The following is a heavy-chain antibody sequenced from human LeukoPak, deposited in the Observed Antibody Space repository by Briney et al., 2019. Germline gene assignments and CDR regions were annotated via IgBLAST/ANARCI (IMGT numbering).Heavy chain of an antibody. CDR3: ARRGYIHDYGPRGNFDY. CDR1: GYSFTTYW. Sequence: RESLKISCKTSGYSFTTYWIGWVRPVPGKGLAWMGIIYPADSDTRYSPSFQGLVTISADKSINTAYLQWSSLKASDTAMYYCARRGYIHDYGPRGNFDYWGLGTVVTVSS. J-gene: IGHJ4*02. D-gene: IGHD5-18*01. CDR2: IYPADSDT. V-gene: IGHV5-51*01.